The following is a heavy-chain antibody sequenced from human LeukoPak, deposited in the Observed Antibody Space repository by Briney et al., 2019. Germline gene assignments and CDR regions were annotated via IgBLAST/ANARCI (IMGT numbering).Heavy chain of an antibody. Sequence: SQTLSLTCTVSGGSISSGDYYWSWIRQPPGKGLEWIGYIYYSGSTYYNPSLKSRVTISVDTSKNQFSLKLSSVTAADTAVYYCARVHAEGHVLRYFDWLVWFDPWGQGTLVTVSS. V-gene: IGHV4-30-4*08. D-gene: IGHD3-9*01. CDR2: IYYSGST. CDR1: GGSISSGDYY. CDR3: ARVHAEGHVLRYFDWLVWFDP. J-gene: IGHJ5*02.